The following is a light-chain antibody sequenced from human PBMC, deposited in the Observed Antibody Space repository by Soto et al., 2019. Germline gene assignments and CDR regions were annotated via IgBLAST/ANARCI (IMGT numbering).Light chain of an antibody. J-gene: IGLJ2*01. CDR3: QVWDRTTDFVV. V-gene: IGLV3-21*02. CDR1: KIGTKS. CDR2: DDT. Sequence: SYALTQPPSVSVAPGQTAAFTCGGDKIGTKSVHWHQQKPGHAPVLVVYDDTDRPSGIPERFSGSKSGNTVTLTISRVEAGDEADYYCQVWDRTTDFVVFGGGTKVTVL.